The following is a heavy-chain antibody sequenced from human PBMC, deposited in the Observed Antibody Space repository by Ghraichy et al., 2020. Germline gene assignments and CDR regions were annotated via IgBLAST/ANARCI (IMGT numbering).Heavy chain of an antibody. CDR1: GGSISSYY. V-gene: IGHV4-59*01. J-gene: IGHJ6*02. D-gene: IGHD3-10*01. Sequence: SETLSLTCTVSGGSISSYYWSWIRQPPGKGLEWIGYIYYSGSTNYNPSLKSRVTISVDTSKNQFSLKLSSVTAADTAVYYCAREVGDYYYYGMDVWGQGTTVTVSS. CDR2: IYYSGST. CDR3: AREVGDYYYYGMDV.